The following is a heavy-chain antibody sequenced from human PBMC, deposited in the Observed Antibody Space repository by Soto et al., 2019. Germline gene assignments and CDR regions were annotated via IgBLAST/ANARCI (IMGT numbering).Heavy chain of an antibody. CDR3: ATEGFSGSYLPN. V-gene: IGHV1-69*13. D-gene: IGHD1-26*01. CDR2: IIPLSGTT. J-gene: IGHJ4*02. CDR1: GGSLSNYA. Sequence: VKVSCKASGGSLSNYAIKWVRQVPGQGLEWVGGIIPLSGTTNYAQKFQGRVTITADVSTSTAYMELSSLRSGDTAVYYCATEGFSGSYLPNWGQGVLVTVSS.